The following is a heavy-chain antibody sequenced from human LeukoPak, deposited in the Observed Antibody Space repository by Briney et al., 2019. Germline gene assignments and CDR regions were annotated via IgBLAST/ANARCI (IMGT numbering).Heavy chain of an antibody. CDR1: GGSISSYY. V-gene: IGHV4-59*01. D-gene: IGHD6-19*01. Sequence: PSETLSLTCTVSGGSISSYYWSWLRQPPGKGLEWIGYIYYSGSTNYNPSLKSRVTISVDTSKNQFSLKLSSVTAADTAVYYCAREWLGQSYNRFDPWGQGTLVTVSS. J-gene: IGHJ5*02. CDR2: IYYSGST. CDR3: AREWLGQSYNRFDP.